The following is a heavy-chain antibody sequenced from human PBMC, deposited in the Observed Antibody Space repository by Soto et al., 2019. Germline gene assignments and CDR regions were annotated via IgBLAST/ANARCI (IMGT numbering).Heavy chain of an antibody. D-gene: IGHD3-22*01. Sequence: ASVKVSCKASGYTLTSYDINWVRQATGQGLEWMGWMNPNSGNTGYAQKFQGRVTMTRNTSISTAYMELSSLRSEDTAVYYCARRGYYYGYYYGMDVWDQGTTVTVSS. V-gene: IGHV1-8*01. CDR2: MNPNSGNT. J-gene: IGHJ6*02. CDR3: ARRGYYYGYYYGMDV. CDR1: GYTLTSYD.